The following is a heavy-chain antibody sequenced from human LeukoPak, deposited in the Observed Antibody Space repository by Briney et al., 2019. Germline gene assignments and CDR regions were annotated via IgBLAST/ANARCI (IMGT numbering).Heavy chain of an antibody. CDR1: GFTFSSYW. J-gene: IGHJ4*02. Sequence: LGGSLRLSCAASGFTFSSYWMSWVRQAPGKGLEWVANIKQDGSEEYYVDSVKGRFTASRDNAKNSLYLQMNSLRAEDTAVYYCARDRPPYGSGSYYNIWGQGTLVTVSS. CDR2: IKQDGSEE. V-gene: IGHV3-7*01. CDR3: ARDRPPYGSGSYYNI. D-gene: IGHD3-10*01.